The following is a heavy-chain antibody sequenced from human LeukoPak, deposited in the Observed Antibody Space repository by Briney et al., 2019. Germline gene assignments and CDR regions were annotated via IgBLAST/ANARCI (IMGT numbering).Heavy chain of an antibody. V-gene: IGHV3-30-3*01. CDR3: ARDYSSGYSIYLGF. CDR1: EFTFSYYA. Sequence: GRSLRLSCAASEFTFSYYAMHWVRQAPGKGLEWVALISYDGSNTYYPDSVKGRFTISRDNSKNTLYLQMNSLRAEDTAVYYCARDYSSGYSIYLGFWGQGTLVTVSS. CDR2: ISYDGSNT. D-gene: IGHD3-22*01. J-gene: IGHJ4*02.